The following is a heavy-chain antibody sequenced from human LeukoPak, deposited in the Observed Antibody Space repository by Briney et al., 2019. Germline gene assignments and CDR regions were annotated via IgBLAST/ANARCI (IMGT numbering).Heavy chain of an antibody. D-gene: IGHD1-26*01. V-gene: IGHV4-59*11. J-gene: IGHJ4*02. CDR1: GGSISSHY. CDR3: ARGTALGMVANYFDY. Sequence: SETLSLTCTVSGGSISSHYWSWIRQPPGKGLEWIGYIYYSGSTNYNPSLKSRDTISVDTSKNQFSLKLSSVTAADTAVYYCARGTALGMVANYFDYWGQGTLVTVSS. CDR2: IYYSGST.